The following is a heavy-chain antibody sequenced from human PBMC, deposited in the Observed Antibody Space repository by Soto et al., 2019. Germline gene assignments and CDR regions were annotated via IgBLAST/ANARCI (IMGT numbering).Heavy chain of an antibody. CDR1: GFTFTSYA. D-gene: IGHD3-16*02. Sequence: PGGSLRLSCEASGFTFTSYAMHWVRQAPCKGLEWVAVISYDGINEYYADSVKGRFTISRDNSKNTLFLQMSSLRVEDTAVYYCARDRLRLGELSLIGYFDYWGQGTLVTVS. CDR2: ISYDGINE. CDR3: ARDRLRLGELSLIGYFDY. J-gene: IGHJ4*02. V-gene: IGHV3-30*15.